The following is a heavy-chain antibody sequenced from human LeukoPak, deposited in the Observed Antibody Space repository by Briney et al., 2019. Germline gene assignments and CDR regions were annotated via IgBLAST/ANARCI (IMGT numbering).Heavy chain of an antibody. D-gene: IGHD3-3*01. Sequence: SVKVSCTASGGTFGSYAISWVRQAPGQGLEWMGRIIPIFGIANYAQKFQGRVTITADKSTSTAYMELSSLRSEDTAVYYCARDYPTRDYDFWSGRNVNWFDPWGQGTLVTVSS. J-gene: IGHJ5*02. V-gene: IGHV1-69*04. CDR3: ARDYPTRDYDFWSGRNVNWFDP. CDR2: IIPIFGIA. CDR1: GGTFGSYA.